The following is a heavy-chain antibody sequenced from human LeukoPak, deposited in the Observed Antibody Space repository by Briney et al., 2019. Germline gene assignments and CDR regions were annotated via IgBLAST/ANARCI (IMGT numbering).Heavy chain of an antibody. CDR3: ARSVGYDWDWFDP. D-gene: IGHD5-12*01. J-gene: IGHJ5*02. V-gene: IGHV1-69*13. CDR1: GGTFSSYA. Sequence: RASVKVSCKASGGTFSSYAISWVRQAPGQGLEWMGGIIPIFGTANYAQKFQGRVTITADESTSTAYMELSSLRSEDTAVYYCARSVGYDWDWFDPWGQGTLVTVSS. CDR2: IIPIFGTA.